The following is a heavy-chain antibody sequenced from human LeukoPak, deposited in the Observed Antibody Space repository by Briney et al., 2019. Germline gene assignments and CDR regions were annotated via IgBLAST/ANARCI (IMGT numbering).Heavy chain of an antibody. CDR1: GGSFSSYY. CDR3: ARTTYYYDSSGYYYFDY. CDR2: IYYSGST. D-gene: IGHD3-22*01. V-gene: IGHV4-39*01. J-gene: IGHJ4*02. Sequence: SETLSLTCAVYGGSFSSYYWGWIRQPPGKGLEWIGSIYYSGSTYYNPSLKSRVTISVDTSKNQFSLKLSSVTAADTAVYYCARTTYYYDSSGYYYFDYWGQGTLVTVSS.